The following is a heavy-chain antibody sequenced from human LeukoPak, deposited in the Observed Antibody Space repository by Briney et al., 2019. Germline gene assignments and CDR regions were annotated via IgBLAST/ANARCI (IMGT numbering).Heavy chain of an antibody. CDR2: INWNGGST. J-gene: IGHJ4*02. D-gene: IGHD6-13*01. CDR1: GFTFDDYG. CDR3: AKDGGTGRIAAPGADY. Sequence: GGSLRLSCAASGFTFDDYGMSWVRQAPGKGLEWVSGINWNGGSTGYADSVKGRFTISRDNAKNSLYLQMNSLRAEDTALYYCAKDGGTGRIAAPGADYWGQGTLVTVSS. V-gene: IGHV3-20*04.